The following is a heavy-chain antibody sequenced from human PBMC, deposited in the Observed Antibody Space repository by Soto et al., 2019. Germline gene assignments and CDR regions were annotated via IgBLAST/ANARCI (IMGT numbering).Heavy chain of an antibody. CDR3: ASDEYSSEMWFDP. J-gene: IGHJ5*02. D-gene: IGHD6-19*01. CDR1: GFTFSSYG. V-gene: IGHV3-33*01. CDR2: IWYDGSNK. Sequence: QVQLVESGGGVVQPGRSLRLSCAASGFTFSSYGMHWVRQAPGKGLEWVAVIWYDGSNKYYADSVKGRFTISRDNSKNTLYLQMNSLRAEDTAVYYCASDEYSSEMWFDPWGQGTLVTVSS.